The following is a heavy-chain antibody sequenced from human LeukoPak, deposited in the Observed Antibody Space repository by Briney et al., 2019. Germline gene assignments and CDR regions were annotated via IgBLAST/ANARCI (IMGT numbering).Heavy chain of an antibody. CDR3: TTPGKDSTGYPYYFHY. D-gene: IGHD3-22*01. Sequence: GGSLRLSCAASGFTFSNAWMSWVRQAPGKGLEWVGRIKNKADGGTTDYAAPVKGRFSISRDDSKNMLYLQMNSLKTEDTAVYYCTTPGKDSTGYPYYFHYWGQGTLVTVSS. J-gene: IGHJ4*02. V-gene: IGHV3-15*01. CDR2: IKNKADGGTT. CDR1: GFTFSNAW.